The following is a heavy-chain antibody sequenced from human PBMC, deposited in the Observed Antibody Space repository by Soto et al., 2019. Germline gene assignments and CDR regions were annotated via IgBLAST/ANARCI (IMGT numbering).Heavy chain of an antibody. CDR2: IVVSGGST. J-gene: IGHJ1*01. Sequence: EVQLLESGGGLVQPGGSLRLSCAASGFTFSSYAMTWVRQAPGKGLEWVSAIVVSGGSTYYAHSVKGRFTISSDNSKHTLYLQMNRLRAADTAVYYSAKISRTVDSNLSWGQCTLVTVSS. CDR1: GFTFSSYA. D-gene: IGHD1-1*01. CDR3: AKISRTVDSNLS. V-gene: IGHV3-23*01.